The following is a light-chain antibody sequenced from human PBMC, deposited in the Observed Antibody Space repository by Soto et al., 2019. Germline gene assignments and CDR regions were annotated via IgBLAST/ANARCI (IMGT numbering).Light chain of an antibody. V-gene: IGKV3-20*01. CDR2: GAF. CDR1: QSVGSTY. CDR3: HQYGSSPLT. Sequence: EIVLTQSPGTLSLSPGERATLSCRASQSVGSTYLAWYQQKPGQAPRLLIYGAFSRATSIPDRFSGSGSGTDFTLTISRLEPEDFAVYYCHQYGSSPLTFGGGTKVEIK. J-gene: IGKJ4*01.